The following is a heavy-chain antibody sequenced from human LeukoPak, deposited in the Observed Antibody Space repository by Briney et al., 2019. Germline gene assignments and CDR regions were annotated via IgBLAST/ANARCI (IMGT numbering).Heavy chain of an antibody. CDR2: ISGSGGST. J-gene: IGHJ4*02. Sequence: GRSLRLSCAASGFTFDDYAMHWVRQAPGKGLEWVSAISGSGGSTYYADSVKGRFTISRDNSKNTLYLQMNSLRAEDTAVYYCANSLPIHYDSSGYHNPADYWGQGTLVTVSS. V-gene: IGHV3-23*01. D-gene: IGHD3-22*01. CDR1: GFTFDDYA. CDR3: ANSLPIHYDSSGYHNPADY.